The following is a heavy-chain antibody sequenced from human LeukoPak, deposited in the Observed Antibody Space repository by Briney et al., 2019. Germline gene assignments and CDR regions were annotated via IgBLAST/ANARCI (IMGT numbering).Heavy chain of an antibody. CDR1: GGSISSYY. CDR3: AREAFYFDPQGAFDI. Sequence: SETLSLTCNVSGGSISSYYWSWIRQPPGKGLEWIGYIYYSGNTNYNPSLKSRVTISIDTSKNQFSLKVSSVTAADTAVYYCAREAFYFDPQGAFDIWGQGTMVTVSS. D-gene: IGHD3-9*01. J-gene: IGHJ3*02. CDR2: IYYSGNT. V-gene: IGHV4-59*01.